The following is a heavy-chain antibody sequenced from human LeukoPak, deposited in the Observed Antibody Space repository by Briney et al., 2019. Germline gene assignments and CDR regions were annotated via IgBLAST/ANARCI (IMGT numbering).Heavy chain of an antibody. Sequence: GGSLRLSCAASGFTFSSYAMSWVRQAPGKGLEWVSAISGSGGSTYYADSVKGRFTISRDNSKNTLYLQMNSLRAEDTAVYYCAKAVQTYYYDSSAPGGYWGQGTLVTVSS. J-gene: IGHJ4*02. CDR1: GFTFSSYA. CDR2: ISGSGGST. CDR3: AKAVQTYYYDSSAPGGY. D-gene: IGHD3-22*01. V-gene: IGHV3-23*01.